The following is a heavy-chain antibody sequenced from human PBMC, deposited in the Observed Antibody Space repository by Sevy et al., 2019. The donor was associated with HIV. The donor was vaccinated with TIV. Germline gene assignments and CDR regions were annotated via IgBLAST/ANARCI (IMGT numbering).Heavy chain of an antibody. CDR3: ARVIVATSDPIQVHESDI. D-gene: IGHD5-12*01. Sequence: GESLKISCKGSGYRFTNYWLGWVRQMPGKGLEWMGMIYPGDSDTRHSPSFQGQVSISADKSISTAYLQWTSLKASDTAMHYCARVIVATSDPIQVHESDIWGQGTMVTVSS. CDR1: GYRFTNYW. CDR2: IYPGDSDT. V-gene: IGHV5-51*01. J-gene: IGHJ3*02.